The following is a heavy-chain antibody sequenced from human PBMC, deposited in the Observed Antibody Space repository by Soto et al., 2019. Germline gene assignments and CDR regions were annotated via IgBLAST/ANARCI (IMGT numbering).Heavy chain of an antibody. V-gene: IGHV4-34*01. Sequence: PSETLSLTCAVYGGSFSGYYWSWIRQPPGKGLEWIGEINHSGSTNYNPSLKSRVTISVDTSKNQFSLKLSSVTAADTAVYYCARARVYSSSRPFDPWGQGTLVTVSS. CDR2: INHSGST. J-gene: IGHJ5*02. D-gene: IGHD6-13*01. CDR3: ARARVYSSSRPFDP. CDR1: GGSFSGYY.